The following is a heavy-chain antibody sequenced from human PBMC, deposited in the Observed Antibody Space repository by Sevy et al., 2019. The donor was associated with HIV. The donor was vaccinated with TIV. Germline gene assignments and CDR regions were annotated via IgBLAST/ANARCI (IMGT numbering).Heavy chain of an antibody. J-gene: IGHJ4*02. Sequence: GGSLRLSCAASGFTFSSYAMHWVRQAPGKGLEWVAVISYDGSNKYYADSVKGRFTISRDNSKNTLYLQMNSLRAEDTAVYYCARANYDFWSGYYNWGGKGYFDYWGQGTLVTVSS. CDR1: GFTFSSYA. D-gene: IGHD3-3*01. CDR3: ARANYDFWSGYYNWGGKGYFDY. CDR2: ISYDGSNK. V-gene: IGHV3-30-3*01.